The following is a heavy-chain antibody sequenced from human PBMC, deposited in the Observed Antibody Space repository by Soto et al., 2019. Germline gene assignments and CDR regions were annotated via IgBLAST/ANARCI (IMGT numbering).Heavy chain of an antibody. CDR2: ISAYNGNT. J-gene: IGHJ6*02. V-gene: IGHV1-18*04. CDR3: ARDTSVYSGISPLNYYYYGIDV. D-gene: IGHD1-26*01. CDR1: GYTFTSYG. Sequence: ASVKVSCTASGYTFTSYGISWVRQAPGQGLEWMGWISAYNGNTNYAQKLQGRVTMTTDTSTSTAYMELRSLRSDDTAVYYCARDTSVYSGISPLNYYYYGIDVWGQGTTVTVSS.